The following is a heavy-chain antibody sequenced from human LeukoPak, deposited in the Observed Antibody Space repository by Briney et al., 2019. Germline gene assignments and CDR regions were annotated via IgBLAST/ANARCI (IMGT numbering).Heavy chain of an antibody. Sequence: GGSLRLSCAASGFTFSSYGMHWVRQAPGKGLEWVAFIRYDGSNKYYADSVKGRFTISRDNSKNTLYVQMNSLRAEDTAVYYCAKDRLGDIVVVPAAPTGYWGQGTLVTVSS. CDR3: AKDRLGDIVVVPAAPTGY. CDR1: GFTFSSYG. D-gene: IGHD2-2*01. V-gene: IGHV3-30*02. CDR2: IRYDGSNK. J-gene: IGHJ4*02.